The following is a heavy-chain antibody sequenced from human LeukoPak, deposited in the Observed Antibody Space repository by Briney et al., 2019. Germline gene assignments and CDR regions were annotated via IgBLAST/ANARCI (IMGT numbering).Heavy chain of an antibody. CDR3: ARHEVRSGHYYDSSGYYYFDY. J-gene: IGHJ4*02. CDR1: GGSISSSSYY. V-gene: IGHV4-39*01. Sequence: RPSETLSLTCTVSGGSISSSSYYWGWIRQPPGKGLEWIGSIYYSGSTYYNPSLKSRATISVDTSKNQFSLKLSSVTAADTAVYYCARHEVRSGHYYDSSGYYYFDYWGQGTLVTVSS. D-gene: IGHD3-22*01. CDR2: IYYSGST.